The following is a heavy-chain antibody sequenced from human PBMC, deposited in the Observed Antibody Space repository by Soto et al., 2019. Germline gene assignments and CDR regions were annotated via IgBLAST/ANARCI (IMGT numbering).Heavy chain of an antibody. CDR3: VITVTTRPYYFDY. D-gene: IGHD4-4*01. Sequence: PSETLSLTCAVYGGSFSGYYWSWIRQPPGKGLEWIGEINHSGSTNYNPSLKSRVTISVDTSKNQFSLKLSSVTAADTAVYYCVITVTTRPYYFDYWGQRTLVTVSS. CDR1: GGSFSGYY. J-gene: IGHJ4*02. V-gene: IGHV4-34*01. CDR2: INHSGST.